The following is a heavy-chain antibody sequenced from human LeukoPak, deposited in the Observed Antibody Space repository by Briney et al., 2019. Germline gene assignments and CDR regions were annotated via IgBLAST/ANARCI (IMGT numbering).Heavy chain of an antibody. CDR3: AKVLGDYAVWGLFDY. CDR1: GGSFSGYY. D-gene: IGHD4-17*01. J-gene: IGHJ4*02. V-gene: IGHV4-30-4*01. Sequence: TSETLSLTCAVYGGSFSGYYWSWIRQPPGKGLEWIGYIYYSGSTYYNPSLKSRVTISVDTSKNQFSLKLSSVTAADTAVYYCAKVLGDYAVWGLFDYWGQGTLVTVSS. CDR2: IYYSGST.